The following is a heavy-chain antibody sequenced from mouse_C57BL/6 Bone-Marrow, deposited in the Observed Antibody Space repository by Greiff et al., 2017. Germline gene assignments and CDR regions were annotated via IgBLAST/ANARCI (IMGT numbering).Heavy chain of an antibody. V-gene: IGHV1-72*01. CDR2: IDPNSGGT. CDR1: GYTFTSYW. Sequence: QVQLQQPGAELVKPGASVKLSCKASGYTFTSYWMHWVKQRPGRGLEWIGRIDPNSGGTKYNEKFKSKATLTVDKPSSTAYMQLSSLTSDGSTVYYCARGYYERFADWGQGTLVTVSA. CDR3: ARGYYERFAD. D-gene: IGHD2-4*01. J-gene: IGHJ3*01.